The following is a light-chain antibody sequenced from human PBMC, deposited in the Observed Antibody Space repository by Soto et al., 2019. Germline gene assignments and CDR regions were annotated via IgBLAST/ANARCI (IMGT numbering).Light chain of an antibody. V-gene: IGKV3-20*01. Sequence: EIVLTQSPGTLSLSPGERATLSCRASQSVDSTYLAWYQQMPDQSPRLLIYATSTRAAGIPDRFSGSGSGTDFTLTISRLEPDDVAVYYCQQYDTSPPMYTFGQGTKVDI. J-gene: IGKJ2*01. CDR3: QQYDTSPPMYT. CDR2: ATS. CDR1: QSVDSTY.